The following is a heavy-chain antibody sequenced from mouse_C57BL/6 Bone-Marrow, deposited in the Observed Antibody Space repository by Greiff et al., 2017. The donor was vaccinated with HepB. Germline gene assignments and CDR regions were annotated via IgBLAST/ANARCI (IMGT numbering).Heavy chain of an antibody. J-gene: IGHJ1*03. CDR1: GYTFTSYW. CDR3: ARWVLPYWYFDD. Sequence: QVQLQQPGAELVMPGASVKLSCKASGYTFTSYWMHWVKQRPGQGLEWIGEIDPSDSYTNYNQKFKGKSTLTVDKSSSTAYMQLSSLTSEDSAVYYCARWVLPYWYFDDWGTGTTVTVSS. D-gene: IGHD2-14*01. CDR2: IDPSDSYT. V-gene: IGHV1-69*01.